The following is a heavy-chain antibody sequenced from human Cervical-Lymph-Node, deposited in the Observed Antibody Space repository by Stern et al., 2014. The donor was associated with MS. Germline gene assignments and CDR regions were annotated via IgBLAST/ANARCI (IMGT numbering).Heavy chain of an antibody. CDR1: GDSISGYY. CDR3: ARDLTGDWNYYYGMDV. CDR2: SHYSGST. V-gene: IGHV4-59*01. Sequence: QVQPQESGPGLVKPSETLSVTCTVSGDSISGYYWSWIRQPPGKGLEWIGYSHYSGSTNYNPSLKSRVTISIDASRTRFSLKLSSVTAADTAVYYCARDLTGDWNYYYGMDVWGQGTTVTVSS. D-gene: IGHD7-27*01. J-gene: IGHJ6*02.